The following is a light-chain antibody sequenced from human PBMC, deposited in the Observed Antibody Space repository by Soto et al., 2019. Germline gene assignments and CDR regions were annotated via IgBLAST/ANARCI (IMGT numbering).Light chain of an antibody. J-gene: IGKJ2*01. Sequence: IQLTQSPSSLSASVGDRVTITCRASQGISSYLAWYQQKPGKPPKLLIYAASTLQSGVPSRFSGSGSGTDFTLTISSLQPEDFATYYCQLLNSYPYTFGQGTKVEIK. V-gene: IGKV1-9*01. CDR2: AAS. CDR1: QGISSY. CDR3: QLLNSYPYT.